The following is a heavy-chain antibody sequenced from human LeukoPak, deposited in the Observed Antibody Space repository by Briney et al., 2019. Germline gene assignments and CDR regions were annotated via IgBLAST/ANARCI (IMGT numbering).Heavy chain of an antibody. J-gene: IGHJ4*02. D-gene: IGHD1-26*01. CDR2: IRWHSGSI. V-gene: IGHV3-9*01. CDR3: AKDMSGSYWGYFDY. Sequence: DRSLRLSCAASGFTFDEYDMHWVRHAPGKGLEWVSRIRWHSGSIGYADTVKGRFTIYRDNAKNSLYLQMNSLRAEDTALYYGAKDMSGSYWGYFDYWGRGTLVSVSS. CDR1: GFTFDEYD.